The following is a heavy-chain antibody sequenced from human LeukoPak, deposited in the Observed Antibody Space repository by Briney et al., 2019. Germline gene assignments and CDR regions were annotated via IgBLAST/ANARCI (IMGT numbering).Heavy chain of an antibody. J-gene: IGHJ3*02. Sequence: PSETLSLTCAVYGGSFSGYYWNWIRQPPGKGLEWIGGINHSGSTNYNPSLKSRVTISVDTSKNQFSLKLSSVTAADTAVYYCARWQQLVSAFDIWGQGTMVTVSS. V-gene: IGHV4-34*01. D-gene: IGHD6-6*01. CDR1: GGSFSGYY. CDR3: ARWQQLVSAFDI. CDR2: INHSGST.